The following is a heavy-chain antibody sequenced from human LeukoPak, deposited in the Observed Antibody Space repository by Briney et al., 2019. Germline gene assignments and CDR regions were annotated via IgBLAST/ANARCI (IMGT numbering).Heavy chain of an antibody. CDR2: ISAYNGNT. J-gene: IGHJ3*01. CDR1: GYTFTSYD. Sequence: VGSVTVSCKASGYTFTSYDINWVRQAPGHGVEGMGWISAYNGNTNYAQKLQGRVTMNTDTYTSTAYMELRSLRFDDTAVYYCASWSTVTTAYDVWGQGTMVTVSS. V-gene: IGHV1-18*01. D-gene: IGHD4-17*01. CDR3: ASWSTVTTAYDV.